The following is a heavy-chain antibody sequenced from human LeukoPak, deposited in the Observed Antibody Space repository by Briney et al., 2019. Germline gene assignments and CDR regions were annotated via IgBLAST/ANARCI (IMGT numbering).Heavy chain of an antibody. CDR2: MNPNSGNT. CDR1: GYTFTSYD. D-gene: IGHD2-2*01. Sequence: EASVKVSCKASGYTFTSYDINWVRQATGQGLEWMGWMNPNSGNTGYAQKFQGRVTMTRNTSISTAYMELSSLRSEDTAVYYCARGPKGIVVVPAAIKVPYYYYMDVWGKGTTVTVSS. V-gene: IGHV1-8*01. CDR3: ARGPKGIVVVPAAIKVPYYYYMDV. J-gene: IGHJ6*03.